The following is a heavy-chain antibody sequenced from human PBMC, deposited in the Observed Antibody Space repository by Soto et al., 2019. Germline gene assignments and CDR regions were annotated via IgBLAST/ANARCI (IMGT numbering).Heavy chain of an antibody. Sequence: ASVKVSCKASGYTFTSYPTHWVRQAPGQRLEWMGWIDAGNGNTKYSQKFRGRVTFTTDTSASTAYMDLSSLRSEDTAVYYCARDGYSYASPYYGMDVWGQGTTVNV. J-gene: IGHJ6*02. D-gene: IGHD5-18*01. V-gene: IGHV1-3*01. CDR1: GYTFTSYP. CDR2: IDAGNGNT. CDR3: ARDGYSYASPYYGMDV.